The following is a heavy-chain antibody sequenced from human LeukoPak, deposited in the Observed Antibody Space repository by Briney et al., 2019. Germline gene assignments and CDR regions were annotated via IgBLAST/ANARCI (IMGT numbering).Heavy chain of an antibody. Sequence: ASVKVSCKASGYTFTSYAMHWVRQAPGQRLEWMGWINAGNGNTKYSQKFQGRVTITRDTSASTAYMELSSLRSEDTAVYYCAREPSGYNWNYGFYYGMDVWGQGTTVTVSS. CDR1: GYTFTSYA. J-gene: IGHJ6*02. V-gene: IGHV1-3*01. CDR2: INAGNGNT. D-gene: IGHD1-7*01. CDR3: AREPSGYNWNYGFYYGMDV.